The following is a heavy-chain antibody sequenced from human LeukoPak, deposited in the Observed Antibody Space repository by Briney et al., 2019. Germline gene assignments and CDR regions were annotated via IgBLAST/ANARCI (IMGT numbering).Heavy chain of an antibody. V-gene: IGHV1-69*13. D-gene: IGHD4-17*01. J-gene: IGHJ6*03. CDR3: ARSNGDYYYYYMDV. Sequence: SVKVSCKASGGTFSSYAISWVRQAPGQGLEWMGGIISIFGTANYAQKFQGRVTITADESTSTAYMELSSLRSEDTAVYYCARSNGDYYYYYMDVWGKGTAVTVSS. CDR2: IISIFGTA. CDR1: GGTFSSYA.